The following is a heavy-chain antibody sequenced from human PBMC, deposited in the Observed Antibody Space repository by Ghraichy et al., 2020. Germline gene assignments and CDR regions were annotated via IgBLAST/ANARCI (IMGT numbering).Heavy chain of an antibody. CDR2: IFFSGST. CDR3: ARAREWEQRDGLYFDY. V-gene: IGHV4-61*01. J-gene: IGHJ4*02. D-gene: IGHD1-26*01. Sequence: SETLSLTCTVSAGSVSSGNYYWSWIRQPPGKGLEWIGHIFFSGSTKYKPSLKSRLTISLDTSRNQFSLRLSSVTAADTAIYYCARAREWEQRDGLYFDYWGQGSLFNVSS. CDR1: AGSVSSGNYY.